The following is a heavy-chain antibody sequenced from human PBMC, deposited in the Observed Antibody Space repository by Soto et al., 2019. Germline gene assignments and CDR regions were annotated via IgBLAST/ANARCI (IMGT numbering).Heavy chain of an antibody. CDR2: IYYSGST. D-gene: IGHD6-19*01. Sequence: SETLSLTCTVSGGSISSSSYYWGWIRQPPGKGLEWIGSIYYSGSTYYNPSLKSRVTISVDTSKNQFSLKLSSVTAAATAVYYCARLCPGIAVAAYYYYMDVWGKGTTVTVSS. CDR1: GGSISSSSYY. CDR3: ARLCPGIAVAAYYYYMDV. V-gene: IGHV4-39*01. J-gene: IGHJ6*03.